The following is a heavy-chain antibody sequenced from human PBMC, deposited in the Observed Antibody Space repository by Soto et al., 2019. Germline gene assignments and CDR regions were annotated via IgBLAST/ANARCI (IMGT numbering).Heavy chain of an antibody. Sequence: SETLSLTCTVSGGSISSGGYYWSWIRQHPGKGLEWIGYIYYSGSTYYNPSLKSRVTISVDTSKNQFSLKLSSVTAADTAVYYCARDLPLNYYDSTYYYYAMDVWGQGTTVTVSS. V-gene: IGHV4-31*03. CDR1: GGSISSGGYY. CDR3: ARDLPLNYYDSTYYYYAMDV. J-gene: IGHJ6*02. CDR2: IYYSGST. D-gene: IGHD3-22*01.